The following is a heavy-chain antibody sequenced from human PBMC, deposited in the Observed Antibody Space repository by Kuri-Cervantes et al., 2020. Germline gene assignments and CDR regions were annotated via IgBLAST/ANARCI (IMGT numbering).Heavy chain of an antibody. CDR1: GGSVSSGSYY. CDR3: ARTRYDILTGYFYYYYGMDV. V-gene: IGHV4-61*01. CDR2: IYYSGST. Sequence: GSLRLSCTVSGGSVSSGSYYWSWIRQPPGKGLEWIGYIYYSGSTNYNPSLKSRVTISVDTSKNQFSLKLSSVTAADTAVYYCARTRYDILTGYFYYYYGMDVWGQGTTVTVSS. J-gene: IGHJ6*02. D-gene: IGHD3-9*01.